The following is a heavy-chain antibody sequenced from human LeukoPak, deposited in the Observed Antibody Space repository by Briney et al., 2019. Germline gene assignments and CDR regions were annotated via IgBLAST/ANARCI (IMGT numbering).Heavy chain of an antibody. Sequence: GGSLRLSCAVSGITLSNYGMSWVRQAPGKGLEWVAGLSGSGGGTNYADSVQGRFTISRDNPKNTLSLQMNSLRAEDTVVYFCAKRGVVIRVFLVGFHKEAYYFDSWGQGALVTVSS. CDR2: LSGSGGGT. J-gene: IGHJ4*02. V-gene: IGHV3-23*01. CDR3: AKRGVVIRVFLVGFHKEAYYFDS. CDR1: GITLSNYG. D-gene: IGHD3-10*01.